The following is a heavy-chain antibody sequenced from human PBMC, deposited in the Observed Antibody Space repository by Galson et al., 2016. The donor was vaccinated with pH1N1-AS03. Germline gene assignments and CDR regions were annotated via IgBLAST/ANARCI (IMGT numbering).Heavy chain of an antibody. CDR2: IYTRGST. J-gene: IGHJ4*02. CDR1: GASISSGSYY. Sequence: SLTCTVSGASISSGSYYWTWIRQPAGKGLEWIGYIYTRGSTDYSPSLYSRVTISGDTSKNQFSLRLTSVTAADTAVYYCARGNDYYDSPGYRQPLDYWGPGTLVTVSS. D-gene: IGHD3-22*01. CDR3: ARGNDYYDSPGYRQPLDY. V-gene: IGHV4-61*09.